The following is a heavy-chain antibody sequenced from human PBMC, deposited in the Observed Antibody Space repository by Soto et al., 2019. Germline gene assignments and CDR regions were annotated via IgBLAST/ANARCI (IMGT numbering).Heavy chain of an antibody. CDR2: IWHNGKNK. J-gene: IGHJ4*02. CDR3: ARDPGQDEAMDY. CDR1: GFAFSNFG. V-gene: IGHV3-33*01. Sequence: QVQVVESGGGVVQPGRSLRLSCVASGFAFSNFGMHWVRQVPGKGLEWVAVIWHNGKNKDYADYAKCRFTISRDNSKNILYLEMNSLRVEDTAVYYCARDPGQDEAMDYWGQGTLVTVSS.